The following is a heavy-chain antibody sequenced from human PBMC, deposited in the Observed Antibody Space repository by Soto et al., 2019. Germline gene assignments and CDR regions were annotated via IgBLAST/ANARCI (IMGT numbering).Heavy chain of an antibody. V-gene: IGHV4-38-2*02. CDR2: IFYTGDT. J-gene: IGHJ5*02. Sequence: PSETLSLTCSVSNYSINSGFFWGWIRQPPGKGLEWIGSIFYTGDTYYNPSLKSRITMSVDTSRNQFSLKLTSLTAADTAVYYCARDTNSLDPSGQGTLVTVSA. CDR3: ARDTNSLDP. CDR1: NYSINSGFF. D-gene: IGHD3-16*01.